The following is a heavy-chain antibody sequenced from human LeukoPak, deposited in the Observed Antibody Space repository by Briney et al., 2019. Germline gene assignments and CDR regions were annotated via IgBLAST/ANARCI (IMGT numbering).Heavy chain of an antibody. J-gene: IGHJ5*02. Sequence: SETLSLTCTVSGGSISSYYWSWIRQPAGKGLEWIGRIYTSGSTNYNPSLKSRVTMSVDTSKNQFSLKLSSVTAADTAVYYCARDRIGCSSTSCYMSWFNPWGQGTLVTVSS. D-gene: IGHD2-2*02. CDR1: GGSISSYY. V-gene: IGHV4-4*07. CDR2: IYTSGST. CDR3: ARDRIGCSSTSCYMSWFNP.